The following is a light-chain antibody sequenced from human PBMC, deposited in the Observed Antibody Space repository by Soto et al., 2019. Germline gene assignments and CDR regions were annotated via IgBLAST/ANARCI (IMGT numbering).Light chain of an antibody. J-gene: IGKJ5*01. CDR1: QYYSTY. CDR3: QQTYDTPLT. Sequence: DIQMTQSPSSLSASVGDRVTITCCASQYYSTYLKWYQLKPGKVPNRRIYAAFGLQSGVSSRFSGSGSGADFTLTISSLQPEAFATYYCQQTYDTPLTLGQGTRL. CDR2: AAF. V-gene: IGKV1-39*01.